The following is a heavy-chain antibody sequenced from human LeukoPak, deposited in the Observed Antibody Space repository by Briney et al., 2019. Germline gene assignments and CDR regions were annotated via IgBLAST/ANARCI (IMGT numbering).Heavy chain of an antibody. CDR1: RFTFSDQY. CDR2: ISSTGGTV. J-gene: IGHJ4*02. CDR3: ARDTTHADD. V-gene: IGHV3-11*04. D-gene: IGHD1-1*01. Sequence: GGSLRLSCEASRFTFSDQYMTWVRQAPGKGLEWISYISSTGGTVYYADSAKGRFTASRDNAKNSLYLQMNSLRAEDTAVYYCARDTTHADDWGQGTLVTVSS.